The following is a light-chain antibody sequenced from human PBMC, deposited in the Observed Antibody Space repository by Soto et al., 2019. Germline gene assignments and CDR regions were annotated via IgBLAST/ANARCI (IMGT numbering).Light chain of an antibody. CDR1: QSVSSSY. Sequence: EIVLTQSPGTLSLSPGERATLFCRASQSVSSSYLAWYQQKPGQAPRLLIYGASSRATGIPDRFSGSGSGTDFTLTITGLEPEDFAVYYCQQFHISRTFGQGTKVDNK. CDR3: QQFHISRT. V-gene: IGKV3-20*01. CDR2: GAS. J-gene: IGKJ1*01.